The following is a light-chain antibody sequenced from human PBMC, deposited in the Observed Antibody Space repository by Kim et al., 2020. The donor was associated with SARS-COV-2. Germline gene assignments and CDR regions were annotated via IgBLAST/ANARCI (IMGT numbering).Light chain of an antibody. CDR2: GDN. CDR1: SSNIGSNP. CDR3: ATWDDSLNGGV. Sequence: QSALTQPPSASGTPGQRVTISCSGSSSNIGSNPVNWFQHLPGTAPRLLIYGDNQRPSGVPDRFSASKSGTSASLAISGLQSEDETYYYCATWDDSLNGGVFGGGTQLTVL. J-gene: IGLJ3*02. V-gene: IGLV1-44*01.